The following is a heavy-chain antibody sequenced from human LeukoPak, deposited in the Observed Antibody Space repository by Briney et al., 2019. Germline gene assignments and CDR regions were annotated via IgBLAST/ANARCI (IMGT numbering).Heavy chain of an antibody. J-gene: IGHJ4*02. CDR2: INHSGST. D-gene: IGHD2-21*02. CDR1: GGSFSGYY. V-gene: IGHV4-34*01. Sequence: SETLSLTCAVYGGSFSGYYWSWIRQPPGKGLEWIGEINHSGSTNYNPSLKSRVTISVDTSKNQFSLKLSSVTAADTAVYYCVRGPVTAIRYWGQGTLVTVSS. CDR3: VRGPVTAIRY.